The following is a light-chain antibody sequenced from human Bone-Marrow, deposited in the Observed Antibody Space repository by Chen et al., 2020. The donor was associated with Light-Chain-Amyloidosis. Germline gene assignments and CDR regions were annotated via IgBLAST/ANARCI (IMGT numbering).Light chain of an antibody. J-gene: IGLJ2*01. Sequence: QLVVTQSPSASASLGASVKLTCTLSSEHTVYSIAWHQQQPGKGPRFLMKLNSDGSHSRGDGIPDRFSGASSGAERYLTISSLQSEDEADYYCQTWGTGYVVFGGGTKLTVL. V-gene: IGLV4-69*01. CDR2: LNSDGSH. CDR1: SEHTVYS. CDR3: QTWGTGYVV.